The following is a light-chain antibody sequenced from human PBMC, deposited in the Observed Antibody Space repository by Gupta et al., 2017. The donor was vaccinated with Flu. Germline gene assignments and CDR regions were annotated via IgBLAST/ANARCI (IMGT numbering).Light chain of an antibody. J-gene: IGKJ1*01. CDR1: QRLSTD. V-gene: IGKV3-15*01. Sequence: EIVMTQSPATLSVSPGERATLSCRASQRLSTDLAWYQQKPGQAPRLLVYGVSTRATGIPARFSGSGSGTDFSLTINSLQSEDFALYYCQQFHSWPPTFGQGTKVEI. CDR2: GVS. CDR3: QQFHSWPPT.